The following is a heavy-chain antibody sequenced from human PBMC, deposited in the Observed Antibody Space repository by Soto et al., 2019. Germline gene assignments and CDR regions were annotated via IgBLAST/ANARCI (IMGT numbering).Heavy chain of an antibody. V-gene: IGHV3-23*01. CDR1: GFTFSTYA. J-gene: IGHJ6*03. CDR3: AGRYCTNGVCYTNYYYYIYV. CDR2: ITTSGGNT. Sequence: EVQLLESGGGLVQPGGSLRLSCAASGFTFSTYAMSWVRQAPGTGLEWVSTITTSGGNTYYAESVQGRFPISRDNSKNTLYLQMNSLRAEDTAVYYCAGRYCTNGVCYTNYYYYIYVWGKGTTVTVSS. D-gene: IGHD2-8*01.